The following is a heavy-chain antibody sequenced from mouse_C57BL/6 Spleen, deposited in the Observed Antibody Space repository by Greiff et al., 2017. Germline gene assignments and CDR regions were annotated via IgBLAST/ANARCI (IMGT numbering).Heavy chain of an antibody. CDR2: IYPGNSDT. CDR3: TRYGSSSRYGMDD. V-gene: IGHV1-5*01. J-gene: IGHJ4*01. CDR1: GYTFTSYW. D-gene: IGHD1-1*01. Sequence: VQLQQSGTVLARPGASVKMSCKTSGYTFTSYWMHWVKQRPGQGLEWIGAIYPGNSDTSYNQKFKGKDKLTAVTSASTAYMELSSLTNVDSAVYYCTRYGSSSRYGMDDWGQGTSVTVSS.